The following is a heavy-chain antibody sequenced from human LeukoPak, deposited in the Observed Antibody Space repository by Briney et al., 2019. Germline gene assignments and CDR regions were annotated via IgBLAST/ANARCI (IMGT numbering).Heavy chain of an antibody. CDR2: ISAYNGNT. V-gene: IGHV1-18*01. D-gene: IGHD3-10*01. Sequence: ASVKVSCKASGYTFTSYGTSWVRQAPGQGLEWMGWISAYNGNTNYAQKLQGRVTMTTDTSTSTAYMELRSLRSDDTAVYYCARHGSGSYYNLPTDYWGQGTLVTVSS. CDR1: GYTFTSYG. J-gene: IGHJ4*02. CDR3: ARHGSGSYYNLPTDY.